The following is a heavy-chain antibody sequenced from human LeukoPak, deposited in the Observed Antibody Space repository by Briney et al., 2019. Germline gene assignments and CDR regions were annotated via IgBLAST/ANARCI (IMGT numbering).Heavy chain of an antibody. CDR3: ARDPLLSSSVPRRAFDI. V-gene: IGHV1-18*01. CDR2: ISAYNGNT. CDR1: GYTFTSYG. Sequence: ASVKVSCKASGYTFTSYGISWVRQAPGQGLEWMGWISAYNGNTNYAQKLQGRVTMTTDTSTSTAYMELRSLRSDDTAVYYCARDPLLSSSVPRRAFDIWGQGTMVTVSS. J-gene: IGHJ3*02. D-gene: IGHD6-6*01.